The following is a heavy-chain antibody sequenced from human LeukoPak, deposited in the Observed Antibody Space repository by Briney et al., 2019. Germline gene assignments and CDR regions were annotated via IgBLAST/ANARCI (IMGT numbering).Heavy chain of an antibody. CDR1: GGSISSYY. J-gene: IGHJ4*02. V-gene: IGHV4-59*01. CDR3: ARDSGDSSGYTFDY. Sequence: PSETLSLTCTVSGGSISSYYWSWIRQPPGNGLEWIGYIYYSGSTNYNPSLKSRVTISVDTSKNQFSLKLSSVTAADTAVYYCARDSGDSSGYTFDYWGQGTLVTVSS. CDR2: IYYSGST. D-gene: IGHD3-22*01.